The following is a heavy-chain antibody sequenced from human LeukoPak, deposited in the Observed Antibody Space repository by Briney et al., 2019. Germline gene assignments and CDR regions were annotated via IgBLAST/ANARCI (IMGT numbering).Heavy chain of an antibody. Sequence: PSETLSLTCAVYGGSFSGYYWSWIRQPPGKGLEWIGEINHSGSTNYNPSLKSRATISVDTSKNQFSLKLSSVTAADTAVYYCARGTLGGYYYRTNWFDPWGQGTLVTVSS. CDR1: GGSFSGYY. J-gene: IGHJ5*02. D-gene: IGHD3-3*01. V-gene: IGHV4-34*01. CDR2: INHSGST. CDR3: ARGTLGGYYYRTNWFDP.